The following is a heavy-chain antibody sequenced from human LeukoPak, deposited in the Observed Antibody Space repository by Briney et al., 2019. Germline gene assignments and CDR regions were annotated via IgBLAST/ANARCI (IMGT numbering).Heavy chain of an antibody. V-gene: IGHV4-34*01. CDR3: ARGYGDYELDY. D-gene: IGHD4-17*01. J-gene: IGHJ4*02. Sequence: PSETLSLTCAVYGVSFSGYYWSWIRQPPGKGLEWIGEINHSGSTNYNASLKSRVTISVDTSRNQFSLKLSSVTAADTAVYYCARGYGDYELDYWGQGTLVTVSS. CDR2: INHSGST. CDR1: GVSFSGYY.